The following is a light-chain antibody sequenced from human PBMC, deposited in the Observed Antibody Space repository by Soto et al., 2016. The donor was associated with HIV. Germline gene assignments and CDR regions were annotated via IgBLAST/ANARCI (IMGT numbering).Light chain of an antibody. Sequence: SYELTQSPSVSVAPGKTATITCGGNNIGTKSVHWYQQKPGQSPVLVIYQDSKRPSGIPERFSGSNSGNTATLTISGTQAMDEADYYCQAWDSSTAVFGGGTKLTVL. V-gene: IGLV3-21*01. J-gene: IGLJ2*01. CDR1: NIGTKS. CDR3: QAWDSSTAV. CDR2: QDS.